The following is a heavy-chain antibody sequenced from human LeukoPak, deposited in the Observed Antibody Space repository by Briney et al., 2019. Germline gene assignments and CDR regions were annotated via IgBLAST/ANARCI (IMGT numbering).Heavy chain of an antibody. CDR3: ARGYSNYYPFDY. CDR1: GYTFTGYY. D-gene: IGHD4-11*01. CDR2: MNPNSGEK. V-gene: IGHV1-8*03. Sequence: ASVKVSCKASGYTFTGYYMHWVRPAPGQGLEWMGWMNPNSGEKGHAQKFQGRVTITRETSINTAYMELSSLRSEDTAVYYCARGYSNYYPFDYWGQGTLVTVSS. J-gene: IGHJ4*02.